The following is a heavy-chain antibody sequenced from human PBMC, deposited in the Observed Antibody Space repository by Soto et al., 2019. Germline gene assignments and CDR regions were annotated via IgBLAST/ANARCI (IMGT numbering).Heavy chain of an antibody. CDR3: AKRWTGAVAFDY. CDR2: ISGSGGST. J-gene: IGHJ4*02. CDR1: GFTFSSYA. V-gene: IGHV3-23*01. Sequence: PGGSLRLSCAASGFTFSSYAMSWVRQAPGKGLEWVSTISGSGGSTYYAVSVKGRFTITRDKSKNTLYLQMNGLRAEDTAVYYCAKRWTGAVAFDYWGQGTLVTVSS. D-gene: IGHD6-19*01.